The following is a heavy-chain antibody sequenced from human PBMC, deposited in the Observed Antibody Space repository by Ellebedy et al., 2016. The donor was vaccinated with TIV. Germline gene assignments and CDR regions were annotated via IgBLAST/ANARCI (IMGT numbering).Heavy chain of an antibody. Sequence: GESLNISCAASGFTFSSYSMNWVRQPPGKGREWVSSISSSGIYIYYADSVKGRFTISRDNAKNSLYLQMNSLRAEDTAVYYCARDLVVVPPAIVSDYYYGMDVWGHGTTVTVSS. V-gene: IGHV3-21*01. CDR3: ARDLVVVPPAIVSDYYYGMDV. D-gene: IGHD2-2*01. J-gene: IGHJ6*02. CDR2: ISSSGIYI. CDR1: GFTFSSYS.